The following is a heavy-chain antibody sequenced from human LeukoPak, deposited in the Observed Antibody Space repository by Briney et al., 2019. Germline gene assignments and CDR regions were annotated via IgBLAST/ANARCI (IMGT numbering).Heavy chain of an antibody. Sequence: SETLSLTCAVSGGSISSSYWWCWGRQPPGRGLGLIGEIYHSGSTNYTPPLKSRVTISVDKSKNQFSLKLSSVTAADTAVYYCASISSSQLPFDYWGQGTLVTVSS. D-gene: IGHD2-2*01. CDR2: IYHSGST. CDR3: ASISSSQLPFDY. J-gene: IGHJ4*02. CDR1: GGSISSSYW. V-gene: IGHV4-4*02.